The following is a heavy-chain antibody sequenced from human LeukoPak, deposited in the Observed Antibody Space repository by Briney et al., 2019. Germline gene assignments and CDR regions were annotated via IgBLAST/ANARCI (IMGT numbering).Heavy chain of an antibody. J-gene: IGHJ4*02. CDR1: GGFISSYY. CDR2: IYYSGST. D-gene: IGHD5-18*01. V-gene: IGHV4-59*01. CDR3: AREGYSYGSDY. Sequence: PSETLSLTCTVSGGFISSYYWSWIRQPPGKGLEWIGYIYYSGSTNYNPSLKSRVTISVDTSKDQFSLKLSSVTAADTAVYYCAREGYSYGSDYWGQGTLVTVSS.